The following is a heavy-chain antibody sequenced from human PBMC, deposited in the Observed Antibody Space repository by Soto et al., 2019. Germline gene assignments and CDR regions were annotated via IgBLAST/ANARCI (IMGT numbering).Heavy chain of an antibody. CDR2: VYHSGST. CDR1: GGSVISYY. CDR3: ATRPPQIVVTLLPFPS. V-gene: IGHV4-4*02. J-gene: IGHJ5*02. D-gene: IGHD2-15*01. Sequence: SETLSLTCTVSGGSVISYYWTWVRQPPGKGLEWIGEVYHSGSTRYNPSLKSRVTISVDKPNNQFSLKLSSMTGADTAVYYCATRPPQIVVTLLPFPSWGQGTPVTVSS.